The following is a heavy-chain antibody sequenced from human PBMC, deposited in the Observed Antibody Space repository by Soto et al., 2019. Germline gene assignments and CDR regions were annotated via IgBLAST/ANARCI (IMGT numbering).Heavy chain of an antibody. CDR1: LDSISNSY. D-gene: IGHD3-22*01. V-gene: IGHV4-4*07. CDR2: IYSSGNA. J-gene: IGHJ5*02. CDR3: AKGRGFYSDNYFDP. Sequence: SETLSLTCSVSLDSISNSYWTWIRQPAGKGLEWIGHIYSSGNANYNPSLKSRVTMSLDTSKNQFPLSLKSVTAADTAIYYCAKGRGFYSDNYFDPWGQGTQVTVSS.